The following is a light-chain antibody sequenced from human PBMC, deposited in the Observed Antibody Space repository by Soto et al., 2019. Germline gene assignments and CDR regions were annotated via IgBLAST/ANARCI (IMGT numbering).Light chain of an antibody. CDR3: QQLSNSQSQWT. Sequence: ELVLTQSPGTLSLSPGERATLSCRASQSVNSIYLAWYQQKPGQPPRLLIYGASTRATGIPDRFSGSGSGTDFSLTISRVEPEDFAVYYCQQLSNSQSQWTFGQGTKVETK. CDR1: QSVNSIY. CDR2: GAS. J-gene: IGKJ1*01. V-gene: IGKV3-20*01.